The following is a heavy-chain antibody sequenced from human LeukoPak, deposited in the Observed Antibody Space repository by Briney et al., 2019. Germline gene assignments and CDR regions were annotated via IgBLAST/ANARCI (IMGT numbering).Heavy chain of an antibody. J-gene: IGHJ4*02. Sequence: PGGSLRLSCAASGFTFSSYGMHWVRQAPGKGLEWVAVISYDGSNKYYADSVKGRFTISRDNSKNTLYLQMNSLRAEDTAVYYCAKDLGVTYYYDSSGYYPLNNWGQGTLVTVSS. CDR3: AKDLGVTYYYDSSGYYPLNN. CDR1: GFTFSSYG. D-gene: IGHD3-22*01. V-gene: IGHV3-30*18. CDR2: ISYDGSNK.